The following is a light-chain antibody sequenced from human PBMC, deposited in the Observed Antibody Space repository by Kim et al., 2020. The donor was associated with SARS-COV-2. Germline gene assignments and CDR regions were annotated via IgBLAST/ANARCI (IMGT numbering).Light chain of an antibody. Sequence: EALGQPARITCGGNNVGRKNVHWYQQKPSQAPVLVIYRDNSRPSGIPERFSDSNSVNTATLTISRAQAGDEGDYYCQVWDSSTVVFGGGTQLTVL. CDR1: NVGRKN. CDR2: RDN. V-gene: IGLV3-9*01. J-gene: IGLJ2*01. CDR3: QVWDSSTVV.